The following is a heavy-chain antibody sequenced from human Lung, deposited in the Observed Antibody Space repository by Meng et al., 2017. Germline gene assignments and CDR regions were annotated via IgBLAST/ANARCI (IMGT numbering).Heavy chain of an antibody. Sequence: QPQLQESGPGLVKPSEALSLTCSVSGGSISSGGYYWSWIRQYPGKGLEWIGYIYYSGSTYYNPSLRTRVTISLDTSKNQFSLKLSSVTAADTAVYYCAGTIGYYYAMAYWGQGTLVTVSS. CDR2: IYYSGST. CDR3: AGTIGYYYAMAY. J-gene: IGHJ4*02. CDR1: GGSISSGGYY. V-gene: IGHV4-31*02. D-gene: IGHD3-22*01.